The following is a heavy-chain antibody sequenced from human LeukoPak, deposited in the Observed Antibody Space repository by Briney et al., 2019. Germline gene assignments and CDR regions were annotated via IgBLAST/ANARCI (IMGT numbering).Heavy chain of an antibody. Sequence: GGSLRLSCAASGFTFSSSWMTWVRQAPGKGLEWVANIKQDGGEKYYVDSVKGRFTISRDNAKNSMYLQMNSLRADDTAVYYCARDLYNSASRWGQGTLVTVSS. CDR3: ARDLYNSASR. J-gene: IGHJ4*02. D-gene: IGHD6-25*01. CDR1: GFTFSSSW. CDR2: IKQDGGEK. V-gene: IGHV3-7*03.